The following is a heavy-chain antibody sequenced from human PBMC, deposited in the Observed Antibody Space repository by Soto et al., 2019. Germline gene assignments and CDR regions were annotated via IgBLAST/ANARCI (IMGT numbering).Heavy chain of an antibody. CDR1: GYTFTGYY. V-gene: IGHV1-2*04. D-gene: IGHD3-22*01. Sequence: ASVKVSCKASGYTFTGYYMHWVRQALGQGLEWMGWINPNSGGTNYAQKFQGWVTMTRDTSISTAYRELSRLRSDDTAVYYCARAFPYDSSGYDYWGQGTLVTSSS. CDR2: INPNSGGT. CDR3: ARAFPYDSSGYDY. J-gene: IGHJ4*02.